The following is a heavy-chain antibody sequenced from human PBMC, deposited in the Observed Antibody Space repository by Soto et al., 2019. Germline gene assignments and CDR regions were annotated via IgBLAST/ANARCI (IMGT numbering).Heavy chain of an antibody. V-gene: IGHV2-5*02. CDR1: GFSLSTSGVG. Sequence: QITLKESGPTLVKPTQTLTLTCTFSGFSLSTSGVGVGWIRQPPGKALEWLALIYWDDDKRYSPSLKSRLTIPTDTAKNPVVRTMTNTDPVDTAPYYCAHKGDGYRGFKSWGQGTLVTVSS. CDR3: AHKGDGYRGFKS. CDR2: IYWDDDK. D-gene: IGHD5-12*01. J-gene: IGHJ5*01.